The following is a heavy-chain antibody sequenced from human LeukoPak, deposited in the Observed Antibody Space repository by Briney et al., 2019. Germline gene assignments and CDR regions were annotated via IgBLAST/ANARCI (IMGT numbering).Heavy chain of an antibody. CDR3: ARVAGGAFDS. CDR2: INTDGSST. V-gene: IGHV3-74*01. Sequence: GGSLRLSCAASGFTFSSYWMHWVRRAPGKGLVWVSRINTDGSSTIYADSVKGRFTISRDNAKNTLYLQMNSLRAEDTAIYYCARVAGGAFDSWGHGTLVTVSS. CDR1: GFTFSSYW. D-gene: IGHD3-10*01. J-gene: IGHJ4*01.